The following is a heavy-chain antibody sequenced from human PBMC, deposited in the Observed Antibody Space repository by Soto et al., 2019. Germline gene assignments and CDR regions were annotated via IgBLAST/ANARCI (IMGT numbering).Heavy chain of an antibody. CDR3: ARGATKIDSGYLGPISYYYYYGMDV. CDR2: MNPNSGNT. D-gene: IGHD3-22*01. V-gene: IGHV1-8*01. J-gene: IGHJ6*02. Sequence: ASVKVSCKASGYTFTSYDINWVRQATGQGLEWMGWMNPNSGNTGYAQKFQGRVTMTRNTSISTAYMELSSLRSEDTAVYYCARGATKIDSGYLGPISYYYYYGMDVWGQGTTVTVSS. CDR1: GYTFTSYD.